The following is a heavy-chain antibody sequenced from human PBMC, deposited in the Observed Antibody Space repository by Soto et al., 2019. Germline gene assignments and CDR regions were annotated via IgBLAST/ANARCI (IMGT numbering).Heavy chain of an antibody. CDR1: GFSFSISP. CDR2: ISYDGTNK. J-gene: IGHJ4*02. CDR3: ARDPKTSGGQHWAFNYFDS. D-gene: IGHD7-27*01. Sequence: QVQLVEAGGGVVQHGRSLRLSCAASGFSFSISPMHWVRQAPGKGPEWVALISYDGTNKFYADSVKGRFTISRDKSKSTLYLQVDSLRPEDAAVYYCARDPKTSGGQHWAFNYFDSWGQGTLVTVSS. V-gene: IGHV3-30-3*01.